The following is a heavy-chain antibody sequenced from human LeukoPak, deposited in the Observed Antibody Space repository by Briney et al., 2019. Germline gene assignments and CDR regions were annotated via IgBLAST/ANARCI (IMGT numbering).Heavy chain of an antibody. V-gene: IGHV3-48*01. J-gene: IGHJ4*02. Sequence: QAGGSLRLSCTASGFAFSTYGMNWVRQAPGKGLEWVSYISSSNTIYYADSVKGRFTISRDNAKNSLYLQMTSLRAEDTAVYYCASRFDYWGQGILVTVSS. CDR1: GFAFSTYG. CDR3: ASRFDY. CDR2: ISSSNTI.